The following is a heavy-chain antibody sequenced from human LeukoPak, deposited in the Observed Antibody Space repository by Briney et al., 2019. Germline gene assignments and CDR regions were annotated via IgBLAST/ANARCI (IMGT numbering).Heavy chain of an antibody. D-gene: IGHD1-14*01. V-gene: IGHV3-30*02. CDR3: AKHKNNHGDYYYMDV. J-gene: IGHJ6*03. CDR1: GFTFSSFG. CDR2: VRFDGSNK. Sequence: GGSLRLSCVASGFTFSSFGMHWVRQAPGKELEWVAFVRFDGSNKYYADSVKGRFTISRDNSKNTLYLQMNSLRPEDTAVYYCAKHKNNHGDYYYMDVWGKGTTVTVSS.